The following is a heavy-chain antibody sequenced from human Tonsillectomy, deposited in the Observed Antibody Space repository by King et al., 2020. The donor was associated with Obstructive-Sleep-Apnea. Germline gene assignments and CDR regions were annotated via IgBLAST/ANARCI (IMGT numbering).Heavy chain of an antibody. D-gene: IGHD3-3*02. CDR3: ARDLASAIPLSYLDY. J-gene: IGHJ4*02. Sequence: VQLVESGGGVVQPGRALRLSCAASGFTFDSYALHWVRQAPGKGLEWVALVSYDSIGEYYAVSFKGRFTISRDNSKNTLYLQMNSLRPEDTAVYYCARDLASAIPLSYLDYWGQGTLVTVSS. CDR1: GFTFDSYA. V-gene: IGHV3-30*04. CDR2: VSYDSIGE.